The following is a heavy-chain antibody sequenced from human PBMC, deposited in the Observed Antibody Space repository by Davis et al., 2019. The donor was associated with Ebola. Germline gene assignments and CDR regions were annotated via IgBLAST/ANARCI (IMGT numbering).Heavy chain of an antibody. CDR1: GFTFSSYS. D-gene: IGHD3-16*01. CDR2: ISSSSSYI. V-gene: IGHV3-21*01. Sequence: GESLKISCAASGFTFSSYSMNWVRQAPGKGLEWVSSISSSSSYIYYADSVKGRFTISRDNAKNSLYLQMNSLRAEDTAVYYCARDGLDYVWGSYWGDYYGMDVWGQGTTVTVSS. CDR3: ARDGLDYVWGSYWGDYYGMDV. J-gene: IGHJ6*02.